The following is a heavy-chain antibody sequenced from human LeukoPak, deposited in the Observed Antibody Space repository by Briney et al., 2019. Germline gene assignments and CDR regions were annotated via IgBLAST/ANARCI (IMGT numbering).Heavy chain of an antibody. CDR1: GFTFSSYA. CDR2: ISSSGGST. Sequence: PGGSLRLSCAASGFTFSSYAMSWVRQAPGKGLEWVSPISSSGGSTYNTDSVKGRFTIPRDNSTNTLYLQMNSLRAEETAVYYCAKSGSIWYYFDYWGQGTLVTVSS. CDR3: AKSGSIWYYFDY. J-gene: IGHJ4*02. D-gene: IGHD6-13*01. V-gene: IGHV3-23*01.